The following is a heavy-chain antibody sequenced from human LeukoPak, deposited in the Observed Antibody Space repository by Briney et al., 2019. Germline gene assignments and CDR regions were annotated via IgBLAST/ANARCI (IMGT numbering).Heavy chain of an antibody. D-gene: IGHD1-26*01. Sequence: ASVKVSCKASGYTFTSYGISWVRQAPGQGLEWMGWISAYNGNTNYAQKLQGRVTMTTDTSTSTAYMELRSPRSDDTAVYYCARDLARRIVGATPAYRGQGTLVTVSS. CDR1: GYTFTSYG. CDR3: ARDLARRIVGATPAY. CDR2: ISAYNGNT. J-gene: IGHJ4*02. V-gene: IGHV1-18*01.